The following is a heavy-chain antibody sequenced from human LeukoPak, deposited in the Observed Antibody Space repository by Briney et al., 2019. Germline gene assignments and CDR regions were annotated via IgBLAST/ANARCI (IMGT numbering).Heavy chain of an antibody. CDR1: GFIISTYW. CDR3: TRVEETATTAAIIRKYSYYYYYMDV. CDR2: IKQDGSEK. Sequence: GGSLRLSCAASGFIISTYWMSWVRQAPGKGLEWVANIKQDGSEKYCVDSVKGRFTISRDNAKNSLYLQMSSLRAEDTAVYYCTRVEETATTAAIIRKYSYYYYYMDVWGKGNTVTVSS. J-gene: IGHJ6*03. D-gene: IGHD4-11*01. V-gene: IGHV3-7*01.